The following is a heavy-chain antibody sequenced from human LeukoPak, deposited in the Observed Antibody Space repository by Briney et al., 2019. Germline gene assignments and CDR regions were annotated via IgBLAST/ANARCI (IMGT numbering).Heavy chain of an antibody. Sequence: SETLSLTCTVSGGSISSYYWSWIRQPPGKGLEWIGYIYYSGSTNYNPSLKSRVTISVDTSKNQFSLKLSSVTAADTAVYYCARLSYYGSGSYLQNYFDYWGQGTLVTVSS. CDR3: ARLSYYGSGSYLQNYFDY. CDR1: GGSISSYY. D-gene: IGHD3-10*01. J-gene: IGHJ4*02. CDR2: IYYSGST. V-gene: IGHV4-59*08.